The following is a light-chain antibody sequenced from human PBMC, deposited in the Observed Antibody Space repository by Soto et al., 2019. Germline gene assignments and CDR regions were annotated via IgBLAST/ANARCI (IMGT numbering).Light chain of an antibody. Sequence: DIRITQSPSTLSASVGDRVTITCRASESINTWLAWFQQKPGKAPKLLIYKTSILERGVPSRFSGSRSGTEFTLSITRLQPDDFATYYCQQYRSYWTFGQGTKVDIK. CDR1: ESINTW. CDR3: QQYRSYWT. J-gene: IGKJ1*01. V-gene: IGKV1-5*03. CDR2: KTS.